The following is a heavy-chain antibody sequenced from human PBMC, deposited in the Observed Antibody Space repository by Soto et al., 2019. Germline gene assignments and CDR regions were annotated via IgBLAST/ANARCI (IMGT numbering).Heavy chain of an antibody. CDR3: AKILSTVTSYYYGMDA. CDR1: GFSFSTYP. CDR2: ISGSGDKT. D-gene: IGHD4-17*01. J-gene: IGHJ6*02. Sequence: EVQLLESGGGLVQPGGSLRLSCAASGFSFSTYPMVWVRQAPGKRLEAISSISGSGDKTYYKDSVRGRFTNSRDNSKNTVDLQMNSLRPEDTAVYYCAKILSTVTSYYYGMDAWGQGTTVTVSS. V-gene: IGHV3-23*01.